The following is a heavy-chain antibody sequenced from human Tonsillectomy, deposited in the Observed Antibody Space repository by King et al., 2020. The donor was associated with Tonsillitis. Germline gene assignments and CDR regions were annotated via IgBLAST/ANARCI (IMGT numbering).Heavy chain of an antibody. CDR2: IRSKAYGGTT. Sequence: VQLVESGGGLVKPGRSLRLSCTASGFTFGDHAMSWFRQAPGKGLEWVGFIRSKAYGGTTEYAASVKGRFTISRDDSKSIAYLQMNSLKTEDTAVYYCTIRSYGYYFDSWGQGTLVTVSS. J-gene: IGHJ4*02. CDR3: TIRSYGYYFDS. CDR1: GFTFGDHA. D-gene: IGHD3-16*01. V-gene: IGHV3-49*05.